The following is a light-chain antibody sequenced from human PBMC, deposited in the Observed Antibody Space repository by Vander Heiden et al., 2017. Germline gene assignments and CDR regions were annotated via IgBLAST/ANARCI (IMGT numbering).Light chain of an antibody. CDR3: QQYGSSPRT. Sequence: IVLTQSAGALSLSPRERDTFYCRASQSLSSSYFAWYQQKPGQAPRLLIYGASSRATGIPDMFSGSGSGTDFTLTISRLEPEDFAVYYCQQYGSSPRTFGQGTKVEIK. CDR1: QSLSSSY. V-gene: IGKV3-20*01. J-gene: IGKJ1*01. CDR2: GAS.